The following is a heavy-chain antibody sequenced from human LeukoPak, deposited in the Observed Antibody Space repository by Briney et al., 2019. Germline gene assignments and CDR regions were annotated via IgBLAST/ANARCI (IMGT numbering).Heavy chain of an antibody. CDR3: ARSVIVADTTRGFDY. D-gene: IGHD2/OR15-2a*01. V-gene: IGHV3-21*01. J-gene: IGHJ4*02. CDR1: GFTFSNYS. Sequence: PGGSLRLSCAASGFTFSNYSMNWVRQAPGKGLEWVSIISGTSSHIFDADSVKGRFTISRDNAKNSLYPQMNSLRAEDTAVYYCARSVIVADTTRGFDYWGQGILVTVSS. CDR2: ISGTSSHI.